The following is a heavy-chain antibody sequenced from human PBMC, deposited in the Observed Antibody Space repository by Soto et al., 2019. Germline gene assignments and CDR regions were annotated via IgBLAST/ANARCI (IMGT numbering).Heavy chain of an antibody. J-gene: IGHJ4*02. D-gene: IGHD2-21*02. V-gene: IGHV1-69*06. CDR2: IVPIFNTS. CDR1: GGTFTNYA. CDR3: VTLQALTTFES. Sequence: QVQLVQSGAEVKTPGSSVTVSCKASGGTFTNYAISWVRQAPGQGLGWMGGIVPIFNTSHFAGKFQGRLTLTAGKATRTGCMEWIGVRSDDTAVYMGVTLQALTTFESWGQGTLVSVSS.